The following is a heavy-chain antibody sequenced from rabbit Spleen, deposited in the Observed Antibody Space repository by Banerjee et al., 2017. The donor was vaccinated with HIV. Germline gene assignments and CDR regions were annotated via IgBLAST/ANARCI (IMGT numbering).Heavy chain of an antibody. J-gene: IGHJ4*01. CDR2: INTATGKA. Sequence: QSLEESGGDLVKPEGSLTLTCKASGVSFSDKDVMCWVRQAPGKGLEWIACINTATGKAVYATWAKGRFTISRTSSTTVTLQMTSLTAADRATYFCARDLVGVIGWNFYLWGPGTLVTVS. V-gene: IGHV1S40*01. D-gene: IGHD2-1*01. CDR1: GVSFSDKDV. CDR3: ARDLVGVIGWNFYL.